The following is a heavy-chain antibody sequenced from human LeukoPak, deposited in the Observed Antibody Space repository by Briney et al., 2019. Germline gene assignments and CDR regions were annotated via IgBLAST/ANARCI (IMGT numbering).Heavy chain of an antibody. CDR3: ARDVEMAH. Sequence: SGGSLRLSCAASGFTFSSYAMHWVRQAPGKGLEWVAVISYDGSNKYYADSVKGRFTISRVNSKNTLYLQMNSLRAEDTAVYYCARDVEMAHWGQGTLVTVSS. CDR1: GFTFSSYA. V-gene: IGHV3-30-3*01. J-gene: IGHJ4*02. CDR2: ISYDGSNK. D-gene: IGHD5-24*01.